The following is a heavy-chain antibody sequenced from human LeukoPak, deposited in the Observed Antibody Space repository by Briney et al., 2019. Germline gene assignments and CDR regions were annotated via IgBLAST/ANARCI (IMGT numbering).Heavy chain of an antibody. D-gene: IGHD1-26*01. J-gene: IGHJ4*02. CDR1: GGSISSGSHY. V-gene: IGHV4-61*02. CDR3: ARNSNSGSYLFDY. CDR2: IYTSGST. Sequence: SQTLSLTCTVSGGSISSGSHYWSWIRQPAGKGLEWIVRIYTSGSTNYNPSLKSRVTISVDTSKNQFSLKLSSVTAADTAVYYCARNSNSGSYLFDYWGQGTLVTVSS.